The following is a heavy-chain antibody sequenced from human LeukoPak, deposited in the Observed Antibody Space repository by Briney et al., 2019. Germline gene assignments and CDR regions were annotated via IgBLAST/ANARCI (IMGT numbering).Heavy chain of an antibody. Sequence: GGSLRLSCAASGFTFSSFGMNWVRQAPGKGLEWVSSISSGTTYIYYADSVKGRFTISRDNAKNSLYLQMNSLRAEDTAVYFCARSSDRYGMDVWGQGTTVTVSS. J-gene: IGHJ6*02. CDR2: ISSGTTYI. CDR3: ARSSDRYGMDV. V-gene: IGHV3-21*01. D-gene: IGHD2-15*01. CDR1: GFTFSSFG.